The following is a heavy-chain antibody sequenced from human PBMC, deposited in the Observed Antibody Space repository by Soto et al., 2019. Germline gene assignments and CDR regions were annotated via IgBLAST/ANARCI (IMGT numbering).Heavy chain of an antibody. CDR1: GYIFTNYD. D-gene: IGHD2-15*01. J-gene: IGHJ4*02. Sequence: ASVKVSCKASGYIFTNYDINWVRQAPGQGLEWMGWISAYNGNTNYAQKLQGRVTMTTDTSTSTAYMELRSLRSDDTAVYYCARLYCSGGSCLDYWGQGTLVTVSS. CDR2: ISAYNGNT. V-gene: IGHV1-18*01. CDR3: ARLYCSGGSCLDY.